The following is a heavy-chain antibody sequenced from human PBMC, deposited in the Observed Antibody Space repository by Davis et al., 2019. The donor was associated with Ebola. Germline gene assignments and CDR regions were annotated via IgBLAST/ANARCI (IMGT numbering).Heavy chain of an antibody. CDR2: IKSKTDGGTT. CDR3: AKVGSDAGGFGFWSGYYPPYYYYGMDV. V-gene: IGHV3-15*01. CDR1: GFTFSNAW. D-gene: IGHD3-3*01. Sequence: PGGSLRLSCAASGFTFSNAWMSWVRQAPGKGLEWVGRIKSKTDGGTTDYAAPVKGRFTISRDDSKNTLYLQMNSLRAEDTAVYYCAKVGSDAGGFGFWSGYYPPYYYYGMDVWGQGTTVTVSS. J-gene: IGHJ6*02.